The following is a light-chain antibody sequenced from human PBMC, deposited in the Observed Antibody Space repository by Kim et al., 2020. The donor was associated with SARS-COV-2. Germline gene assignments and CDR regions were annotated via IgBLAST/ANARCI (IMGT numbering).Light chain of an antibody. Sequence: PPGERVTLSCRASQTISSLYLAWYQHKPGQAPRLLISGASSRAAGIPDRFSGSGSGTDFTLTISRLEPEDFAVYFCHQCDTSPWTFGQGTKVDIK. CDR3: HQCDTSPWT. CDR2: GAS. CDR1: QTISSLY. V-gene: IGKV3-20*01. J-gene: IGKJ1*01.